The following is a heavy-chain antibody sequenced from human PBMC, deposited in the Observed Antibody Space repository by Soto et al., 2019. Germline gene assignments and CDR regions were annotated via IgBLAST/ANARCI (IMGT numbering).Heavy chain of an antibody. J-gene: IGHJ1*01. CDR2: ISAYKGNT. D-gene: IGHD3-22*01. CDR1: GYTFTSYG. CDR3: ARDNPYDSGGSSLQL. Sequence: QVQLVQSGAEVKKPGASVKVSCKASGYTFTSYGISWVRQAPGQGLEWMGWISAYKGNTNYAQKLQGRVTMTTDTSTRTAYMELRSLRSDDTAVYYCARDNPYDSGGSSLQLWGQGTLVTVSA. V-gene: IGHV1-18*01.